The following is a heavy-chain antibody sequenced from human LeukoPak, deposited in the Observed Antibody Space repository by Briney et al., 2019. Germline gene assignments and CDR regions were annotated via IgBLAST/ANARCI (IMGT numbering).Heavy chain of an antibody. D-gene: IGHD3-3*01. CDR2: INHSGST. CDR3: ARASCRFCGVDV. Sequence: SETLSLTCAVSGGSFGSYYWSWIRQTPEKELEWIGEINHSGSTNYNPSLKSRVTISMDASRDQFSLRLSSVTAADTAVYYCARASCRFCGVDVWGQGTTVTVSS. CDR1: GGSFGSYY. V-gene: IGHV4-34*01. J-gene: IGHJ6*02.